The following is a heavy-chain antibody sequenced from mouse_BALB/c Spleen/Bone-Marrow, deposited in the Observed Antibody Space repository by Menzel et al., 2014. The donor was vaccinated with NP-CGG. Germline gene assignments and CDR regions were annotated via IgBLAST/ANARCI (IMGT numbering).Heavy chain of an antibody. CDR2: IDPANGNP. Sequence: VQLQQSGAELVKPGASVKLSCTASGFNVKDTYMQWVKQRPAPGQAWLGRIDPANGNPQYDPTFQGKATITTDTASNTASLQLSSLTSEDTAVYYPSSHLQHNGADALDYWGQGTSVTVSS. V-gene: IGHV14-3*02. D-gene: IGHD5-1*01. J-gene: IGHJ4*01. CDR3: SSHLQHNGADALDY. CDR1: GFNVKDTY.